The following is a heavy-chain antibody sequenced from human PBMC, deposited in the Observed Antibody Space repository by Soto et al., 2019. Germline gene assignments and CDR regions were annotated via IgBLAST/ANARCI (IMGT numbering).Heavy chain of an antibody. CDR2: ISYDGSNK. V-gene: IGHV3-30-3*01. CDR1: GFTFSSYA. CDR3: AREANYGDYDY. D-gene: IGHD4-17*01. J-gene: IGHJ4*02. Sequence: QVQLVESGGGVVQPGRSLRLSCAASGFTFSSYAMNWVRQAPGKGLEWVAVISYDGSNKYYADSVKGRFTISRDNSKNTLYLQMNSLRAEDTAVYYCAREANYGDYDYWGQGTLVTVSS.